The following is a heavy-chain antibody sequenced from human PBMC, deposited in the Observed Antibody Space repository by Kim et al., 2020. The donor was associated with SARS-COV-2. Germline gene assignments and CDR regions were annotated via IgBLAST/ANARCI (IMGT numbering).Heavy chain of an antibody. Sequence: GGSLRLSCAASGFTFSSYAMHWVRQAPGKGLEWVAVISYDGSNKYYADSVKGRFTISRDNSKNTLYLQMNSLRAEDTAVYYCARGYSSPDAYYYYYYGM. CDR2: ISYDGSNK. CDR3: ARGYSSPDAYYYYYYGM. D-gene: IGHD6-13*01. J-gene: IGHJ6*01. CDR1: GFTFSSYA. V-gene: IGHV3-30-3*01.